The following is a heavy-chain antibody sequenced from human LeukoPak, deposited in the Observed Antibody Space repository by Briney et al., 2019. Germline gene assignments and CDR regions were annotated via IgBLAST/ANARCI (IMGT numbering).Heavy chain of an antibody. CDR3: ARDQALAAGTSWFDP. CDR1: GGSISSSSYY. CDR2: IYYSGST. D-gene: IGHD6-13*01. Sequence: SETLSLTCTVSGGSISSSSYYWGWIRQPPGKGLEWIGSIYYSGSTYYNPSLKSRVTISVDTSKNQFSLKLSSVTAADTAVYYCARDQALAAGTSWFDPWGQGTLVTVSS. V-gene: IGHV4-39*07. J-gene: IGHJ5*02.